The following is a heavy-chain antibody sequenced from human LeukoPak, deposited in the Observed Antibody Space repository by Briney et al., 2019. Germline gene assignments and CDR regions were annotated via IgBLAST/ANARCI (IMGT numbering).Heavy chain of an antibody. CDR1: GFTFSSYE. CDR2: ISSSSSYI. V-gene: IGHV3-21*05. CDR3: ARGEKDYGSGSYEGDFDY. Sequence: GGSLTLSCAASGFTFSSYEMNWVRQAPGKGLEWVSYISSSSSYIYYADSVKGRFTLYRDNAKNSLYLQMNSLRAEDTAVYYCARGEKDYGSGSYEGDFDYWGQGTIVSVSS. D-gene: IGHD3-10*01. J-gene: IGHJ4*02.